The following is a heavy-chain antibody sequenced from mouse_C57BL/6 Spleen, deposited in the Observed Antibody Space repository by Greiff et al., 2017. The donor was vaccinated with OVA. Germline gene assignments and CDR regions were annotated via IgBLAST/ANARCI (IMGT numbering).Heavy chain of an antibody. J-gene: IGHJ2*01. D-gene: IGHD1-1*01. CDR3: TRELTTVVGTGFDY. CDR1: GYTFTDYE. CDR2: IDPETGGT. Sequence: QVQLQQSGAELVRPGASVTLSCKASGYTFTDYEMHWVKQTPVHGLEWIGAIDPETGGTAYNQKFKGKAILTADKSSSTAYMELRSLTSEDSAVYYCTRELTTVVGTGFDYWGQGTTLTVSS. V-gene: IGHV1-15*01.